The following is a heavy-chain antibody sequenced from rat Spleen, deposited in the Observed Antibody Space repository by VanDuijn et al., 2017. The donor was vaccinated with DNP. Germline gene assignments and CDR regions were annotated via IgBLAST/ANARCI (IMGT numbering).Heavy chain of an antibody. CDR2: IVYDGSGT. CDR1: GFTFSNYD. Sequence: EVQLVESGGGLVQPGRSLKLSCAASGFTFSNYDMAWVRQAPTKGLEWVATIVYDGSGTYYGDSVTGRFTISRDNAKSTLYLQMDSLRSEDTATYYCATHGSISTISTGAMDVWGQGTSVTVSS. V-gene: IGHV5S10*01. CDR3: ATHGSISTISTGAMDV. D-gene: IGHD1-2*01. J-gene: IGHJ4*01.